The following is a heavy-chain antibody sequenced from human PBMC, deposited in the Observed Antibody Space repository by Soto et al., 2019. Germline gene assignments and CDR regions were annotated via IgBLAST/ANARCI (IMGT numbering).Heavy chain of an antibody. CDR2: INTYNGNT. Sequence: ASVKVSCKASGYTFTTYGISWVRQAPGQGLEWMGWINTYNGNTNYAQNLQGRVTMTTDTSTSTAYMELRSLRSDDTAVYYCARETVAGRTGFDPWGQGTLVTVSS. V-gene: IGHV1-18*01. D-gene: IGHD6-19*01. CDR1: GYTFTTYG. J-gene: IGHJ5*02. CDR3: ARETVAGRTGFDP.